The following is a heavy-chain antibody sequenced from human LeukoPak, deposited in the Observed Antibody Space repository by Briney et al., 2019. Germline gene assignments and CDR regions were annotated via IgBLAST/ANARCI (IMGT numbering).Heavy chain of an antibody. V-gene: IGHV4-34*01. CDR1: GGSFSGYY. Sequence: SETLSLTCAVYGGSFSGYYWSWIRQPPGKGLEWIGEINHSGSTYYNPSLKSRVTISVDTSKNQFSLKLSSVTAADTAVYYCARADYYDSSDPFDIWGQGTMVTVSS. CDR3: ARADYYDSSDPFDI. J-gene: IGHJ3*02. D-gene: IGHD3-22*01. CDR2: INHSGST.